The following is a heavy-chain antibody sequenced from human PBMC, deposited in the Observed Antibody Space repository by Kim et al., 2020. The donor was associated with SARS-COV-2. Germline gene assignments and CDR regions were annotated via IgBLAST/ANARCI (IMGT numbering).Heavy chain of an antibody. Sequence: ASVKVSCKASGYTFTTYAINWVRQAPGQRLEWMGWINTNTGNPTYAQGFTGRFVFTLDTSISTAYLEISSLEAEDTAVYYCARDVRTIASAPDWHDYWGQGTLVTVSS. CDR3: ARDVRTIASAPDWHDY. D-gene: IGHD6-13*01. V-gene: IGHV7-4-1*02. CDR2: INTNTGNP. J-gene: IGHJ4*02. CDR1: GYTFTTYA.